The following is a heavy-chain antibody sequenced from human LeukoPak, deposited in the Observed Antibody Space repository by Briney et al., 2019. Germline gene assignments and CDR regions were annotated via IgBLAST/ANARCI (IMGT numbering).Heavy chain of an antibody. CDR2: ISSSGSTI. D-gene: IGHD6-13*01. J-gene: IGHJ4*02. CDR1: GFTFSDYY. V-gene: IGHV3-11*01. Sequence: PRGSLRLSCAASGFTFSDYYMSWIRQPPGKGLEWVGYISSSGSTIYYADSMKGRFTITRDDAKNSQYLQMNSLRAEDTAVDYCSRDQQRLVHWGQGTLVTVSS. CDR3: SRDQQRLVH.